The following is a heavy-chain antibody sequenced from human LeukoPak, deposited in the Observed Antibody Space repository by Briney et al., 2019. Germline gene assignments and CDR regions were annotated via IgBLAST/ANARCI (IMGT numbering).Heavy chain of an antibody. V-gene: IGHV4-4*07. CDR3: ARQGYCSSTSCSAYYY. CDR1: GGSISSYY. D-gene: IGHD2-2*01. Sequence: SSETLSLTCTVSGGSISSYYWSWIRQPAGKGLEWIGRIYTSGSTYYNPSLKSRVTISVDTSKNQFSLKLSSVTAADTAVYYCARQGYCSSTSCSAYYYWGQGTLVTVSS. J-gene: IGHJ4*02. CDR2: IYTSGST.